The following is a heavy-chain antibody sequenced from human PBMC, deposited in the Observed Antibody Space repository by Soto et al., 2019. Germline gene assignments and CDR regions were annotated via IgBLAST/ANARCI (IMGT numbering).Heavy chain of an antibody. D-gene: IGHD2-8*01. CDR2: ISGSGGST. V-gene: IGHV3-23*04. J-gene: IGHJ4*02. CDR3: AKLHCSNGVCYTGYFDY. CDR1: GFTFSSYA. Sequence: VQLVESGGGVVQPGRSLRLSCAASGFTFSSYAMSWVRQAPGKGLEWVSAISGSGGSTYYADSVKGRFTISRDNSKNTLYLQMNSLRAEDTAVYYCAKLHCSNGVCYTGYFDYWGQGTLVTVSS.